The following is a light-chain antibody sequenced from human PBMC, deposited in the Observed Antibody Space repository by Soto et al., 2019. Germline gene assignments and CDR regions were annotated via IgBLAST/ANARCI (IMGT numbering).Light chain of an antibody. V-gene: IGLV1-47*02. CDR1: SSNIGGTNY. CDR2: SNN. J-gene: IGLJ1*01. Sequence: QSALTQPPSASGTPGQRVFISCSGSSSNIGGTNYAYWYQQLPGAAPKLLMHSNNLRPSGVPERISGSKSGNTASLTISGLQAEDEADYYCSSYTSSSSYVFGTGTKLTVL. CDR3: SSYTSSSSYV.